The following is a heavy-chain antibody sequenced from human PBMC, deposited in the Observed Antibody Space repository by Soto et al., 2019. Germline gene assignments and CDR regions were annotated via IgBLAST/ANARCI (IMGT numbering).Heavy chain of an antibody. CDR3: AKDARDATYYDFWSGYFVRENLWSAETEKKYYYYGMDV. V-gene: IGHV3-30*18. CDR2: ISYDGSNK. J-gene: IGHJ6*02. CDR1: GFTFSSYG. Sequence: GGSLRLSCAASGFTFSSYGMHWVRQAPGKGLEWVAVISYDGSNKYYADSVKGRFTISRDNSKNTLYLQMNSLRAEETAVYYCAKDARDATYYDFWSGYFVRENLWSAETEKKYYYYGMDVWGQGTTVTVSS. D-gene: IGHD3-3*01.